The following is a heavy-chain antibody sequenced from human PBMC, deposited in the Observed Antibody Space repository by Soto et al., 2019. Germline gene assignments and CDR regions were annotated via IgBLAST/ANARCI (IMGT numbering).Heavy chain of an antibody. V-gene: IGHV4-39*01. CDR2: IYYSGST. Sequence: SETLSLTCTVSGGSISSSSYYWGWIRQPPGKGLEWIGSIYYSGSTYYNPSLKSRVTISVDTSKNQFSLELSSVTAADTAVYYCARTVDTAMYYFDYWGQGTLVTVSS. CDR3: ARTVDTAMYYFDY. D-gene: IGHD5-18*01. CDR1: GGSISSSSYY. J-gene: IGHJ4*02.